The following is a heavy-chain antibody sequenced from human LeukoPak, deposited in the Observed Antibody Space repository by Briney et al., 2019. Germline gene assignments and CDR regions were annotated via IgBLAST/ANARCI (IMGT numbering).Heavy chain of an antibody. D-gene: IGHD3-10*01. J-gene: IGHJ4*02. CDR1: GGSISSSNYY. Sequence: KSSETLSLTCTVSGGSISSSNYYWGWIRQPPGKGLEWIGSIYQSGNTYYNPSLKSRVTIFVDTVKNQFSLRLNSVTAADTAVYYCARQIGAPGFDYWGQGTLVTVSS. CDR2: IYQSGNT. V-gene: IGHV4-39*01. CDR3: ARQIGAPGFDY.